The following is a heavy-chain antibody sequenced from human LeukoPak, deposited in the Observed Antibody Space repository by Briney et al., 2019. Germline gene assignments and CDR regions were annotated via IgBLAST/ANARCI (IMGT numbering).Heavy chain of an antibody. CDR2: MNPNSGNT. CDR1: GYTFTSYD. V-gene: IGHV1-8*01. CDR3: ARDKLWFGEGRVSEFDP. Sequence: ASVKVSCKASGYTFTSYDINWVRQATGQGLEWMGWMNPNSGNTGYAQKFQGRVTMTRNTSISTAYMELSSLRSEDTAVYYCARDKLWFGEGRVSEFDPWGQGTLVTVSS. J-gene: IGHJ5*02. D-gene: IGHD3-10*01.